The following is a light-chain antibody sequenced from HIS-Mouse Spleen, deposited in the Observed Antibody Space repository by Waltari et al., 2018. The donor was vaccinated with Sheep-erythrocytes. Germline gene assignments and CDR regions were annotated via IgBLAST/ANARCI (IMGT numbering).Light chain of an antibody. CDR1: SSDVGSYNL. CDR2: EGS. J-gene: IGLJ3*02. Sequence: QSALTQPASVSGSPGQSITISCTGTSSDVGSYNLVSWYQQHPGKAPKLMIYEGSKRHSGVSNRFSGSRSGNTASLTISGLQAEAEADYYCCSYAGSSTPWVFGGGTKLTVL. V-gene: IGLV2-23*01. CDR3: CSYAGSSTPWV.